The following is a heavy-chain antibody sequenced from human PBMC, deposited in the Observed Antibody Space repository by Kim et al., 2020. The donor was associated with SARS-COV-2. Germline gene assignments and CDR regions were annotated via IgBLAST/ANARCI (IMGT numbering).Heavy chain of an antibody. CDR3: ARDLKLRYFDWLFFDY. Sequence: VKGRLTISRHNAKNSLYLQMNSLRAEDTAVYYCARDLKLRYFDWLFFDYWGQGTLVTVSS. J-gene: IGHJ4*02. D-gene: IGHD3-9*01. V-gene: IGHV3-11*06.